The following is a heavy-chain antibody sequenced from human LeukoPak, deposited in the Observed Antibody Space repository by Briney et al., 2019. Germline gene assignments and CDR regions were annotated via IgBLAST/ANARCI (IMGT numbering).Heavy chain of an antibody. CDR3: ASDSPYRRPNWFDP. J-gene: IGHJ5*02. V-gene: IGHV3-30-3*01. Sequence: GGSLRLSCAASAVTFSSNAMHWVRQAPGKGLERVALISYDGSNKYYADSVKSRFTISRDNSNNTLYLQMNSLRAEETVVYYCASDSPYRRPNWFDPWGQGTLVTVSS. CDR2: ISYDGSNK. CDR1: AVTFSSNA. D-gene: IGHD3-16*01.